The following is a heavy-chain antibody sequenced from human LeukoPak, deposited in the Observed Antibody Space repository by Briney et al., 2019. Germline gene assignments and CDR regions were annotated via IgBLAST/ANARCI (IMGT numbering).Heavy chain of an antibody. D-gene: IGHD3-3*01. V-gene: IGHV3-33*05. CDR1: GFTFSSYG. CDR3: ANGNGQRFLEYLHETKFDY. J-gene: IGHJ4*02. CDR2: ISYDGSNK. Sequence: GRSLRLSCAASGFTFSSYGMHWVRQAPGKGLEWVAVISYDGSNKYYADSVKGRFTISRDNSKNTMYLQMNSLRAEDTAMYYCANGNGQRFLEYLHETKFDYWGQGTLVTVSP.